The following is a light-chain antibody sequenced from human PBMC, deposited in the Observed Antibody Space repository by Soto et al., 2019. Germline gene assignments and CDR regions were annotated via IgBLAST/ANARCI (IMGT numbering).Light chain of an antibody. CDR3: QQYRSYS. Sequence: DIQMTQSPSTLTASVGDRVTITCRARQSISTWLAWYQQKPGKAPSLLIYGASSLKSGVPSRFSGSGSGTEFTLTISSLQPDDFATYYCQQYRSYSFGQGTKVEI. V-gene: IGKV1-5*01. CDR1: QSISTW. CDR2: GAS. J-gene: IGKJ1*01.